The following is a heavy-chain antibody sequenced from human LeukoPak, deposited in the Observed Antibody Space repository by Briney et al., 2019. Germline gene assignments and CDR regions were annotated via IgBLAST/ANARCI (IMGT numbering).Heavy chain of an antibody. CDR1: GFTFSSYA. J-gene: IGHJ6*02. CDR3: ASAVVTRNYYYYYGMDV. D-gene: IGHD4-23*01. Sequence: PGGSLRLSCAASGFTFSSYAMHWVRQAPGKGLEWVAVISYDGSNKYYADSVKGRFTTSRDNSKNTLYLQMNSLRAEDTAVYYCASAVVTRNYYYYYGMDVWGQGTTVTVSS. V-gene: IGHV3-30*04. CDR2: ISYDGSNK.